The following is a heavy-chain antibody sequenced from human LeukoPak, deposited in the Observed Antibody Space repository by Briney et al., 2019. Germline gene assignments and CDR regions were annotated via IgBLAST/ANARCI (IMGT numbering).Heavy chain of an antibody. V-gene: IGHV3-30-3*01. CDR2: ISYDGSNK. CDR1: GFTFSSYA. D-gene: IGHD2-21*02. CDR3: ARESIGVVTASMDV. Sequence: PGGSLRLSCAASGFTFSSYAMHWVRQAPGKGLEWVAVISYDGSNKYYADSVKGRFTISRDNSKNTLYLQMNSLRAEDTAVYYCARESIGVVTASMDVWGQGTTVTVSS. J-gene: IGHJ6*02.